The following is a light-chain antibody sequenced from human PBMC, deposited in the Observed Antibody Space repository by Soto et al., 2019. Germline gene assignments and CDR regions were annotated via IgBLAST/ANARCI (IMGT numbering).Light chain of an antibody. CDR3: QQYGSSLWT. CDR1: QSVSSSY. CDR2: GAS. Sequence: EVAFSHSPSTLSLSPGERATLSCRASQSVSSSYLAWYQQKPGQAPRLLIYGASSRATGIPDRLSGSGSGTDFTLTISRLEPEDFAVYYCQQYGSSLWTFGQGTKV. J-gene: IGKJ1*01. V-gene: IGKV3-20*01.